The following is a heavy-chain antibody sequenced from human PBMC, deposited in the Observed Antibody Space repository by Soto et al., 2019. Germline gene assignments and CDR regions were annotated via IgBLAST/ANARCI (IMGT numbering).Heavy chain of an antibody. J-gene: IGHJ4*02. CDR2: IYWDDDK. D-gene: IGHD3-9*01. Sequence: ESCPTLVNPTQTLTLTCNFSGFSLSSRKMGVGWIRQPPGKALEWLALIYWDDDKRYRPSLNNRLTITKDTSKNQVLLTMTNLDPVDTATYYCAHTGYYDLLTFDYWGQGTLVTVS. CDR3: AHTGYYDLLTFDY. CDR1: GFSLSSRKMG. V-gene: IGHV2-5*02.